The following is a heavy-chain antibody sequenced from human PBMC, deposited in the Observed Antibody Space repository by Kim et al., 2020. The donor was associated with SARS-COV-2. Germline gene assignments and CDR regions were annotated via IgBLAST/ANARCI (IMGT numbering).Heavy chain of an antibody. Sequence: GGSLRLSCAASGFTFSSYWMHWVRQAPGKGRVWVACIKSDGSSTLYADSVKGRFTISRDNAKNTLYLEMNSLRVEDTAVNYGVRAAGGGVWGKGTTVTV. CDR1: GFTFSSYW. J-gene: IGHJ6*03. D-gene: IGHD3-10*01. V-gene: IGHV3-74*01. CDR2: IKSDGSST. CDR3: VRAAGGGV.